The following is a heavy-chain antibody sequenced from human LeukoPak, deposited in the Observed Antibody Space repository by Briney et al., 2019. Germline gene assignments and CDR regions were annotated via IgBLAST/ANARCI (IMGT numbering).Heavy chain of an antibody. J-gene: IGHJ6*02. Sequence: GGSLRLSCAASGLTFSTYTMNWVRHAPGRGLEWVSSISTGSSYTYYEDYVKGRFAISRDNSNNTLYLQMNSMRAEDMAGYYCARELGYCSGASCYFKYYGMDVWGQGTTVTVFS. CDR3: ARELGYCSGASCYFKYYGMDV. V-gene: IGHV3-21*04. CDR2: ISTGSSYT. D-gene: IGHD2-15*01. CDR1: GLTFSTYT.